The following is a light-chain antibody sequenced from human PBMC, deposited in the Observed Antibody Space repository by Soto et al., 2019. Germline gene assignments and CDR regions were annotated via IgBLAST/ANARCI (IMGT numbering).Light chain of an antibody. J-gene: IGLJ1*01. Sequence: QSALTQPASVSGSPGQSITISCTGTSSDVGGYNYVSWYQQHPGKAPKLMIYDVSNRPSGVSNRFSGSKSGNPASLTISGLQAEDEADYYCSSYTSSSTDVFGTGTKVTVL. V-gene: IGLV2-14*01. CDR2: DVS. CDR1: SSDVGGYNY. CDR3: SSYTSSSTDV.